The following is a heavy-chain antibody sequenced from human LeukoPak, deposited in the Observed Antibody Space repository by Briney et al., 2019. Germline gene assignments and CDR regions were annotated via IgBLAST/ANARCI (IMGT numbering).Heavy chain of an antibody. CDR2: INHSGST. D-gene: IGHD2-15*01. CDR3: ARANVVVVAAKPNWFDP. J-gene: IGHJ5*02. V-gene: IGHV4-34*01. CDR1: GGSFSGYY. Sequence: SETLSLTCAVYGGSFSGYYWSWLRQPPGKGLEWIGEINHSGSTNYNPSLKSRVTISVDTSKNQFSLKLSSVTAADTAVYYCARANVVVVAAKPNWFDPWGQGTLVTVSS.